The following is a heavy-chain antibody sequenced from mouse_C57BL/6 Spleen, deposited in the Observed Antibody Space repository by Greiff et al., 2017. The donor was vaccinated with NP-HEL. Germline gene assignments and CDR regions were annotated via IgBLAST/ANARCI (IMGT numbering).Heavy chain of an antibody. J-gene: IGHJ3*01. CDR1: GYTFTDYY. D-gene: IGHD2-2*01. CDR2: INPNNGGT. Sequence: VQLQQSGPELVKPGASVKISCKAPGYTFTDYYMNWVKQSHGKSLEWIGDINPNNGGTSYNQKFKGKATLTVDKSSSTAYMELRSLTSEDSAVYYCARPGYDGFAYWGQGTLVTVSA. V-gene: IGHV1-26*01. CDR3: ARPGYDGFAY.